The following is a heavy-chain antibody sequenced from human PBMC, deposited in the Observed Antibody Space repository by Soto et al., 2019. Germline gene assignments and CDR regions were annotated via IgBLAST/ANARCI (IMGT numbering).Heavy chain of an antibody. CDR1: GYTFTSYG. J-gene: IGHJ5*02. CDR2: ISAYNSNT. V-gene: IGHV1-18*01. D-gene: IGHD2-2*02. CDR3: SISSGSAYWFDP. Sequence: QVQLVQSGAEVKKPGASVKVSCKASGYTFTSYGISWVRQAPGQGLEWMGWISAYNSNTNYTQKPQGRVTMTTDQSTSTAYMELRSLRSDDTAVYYYSISSGSAYWFDPWGQGTLVTVSS.